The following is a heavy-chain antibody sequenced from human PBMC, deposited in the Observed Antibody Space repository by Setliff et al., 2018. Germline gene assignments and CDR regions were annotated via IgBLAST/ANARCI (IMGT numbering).Heavy chain of an antibody. CDR1: TYPFVSYG. J-gene: IGHJ4*02. CDR2: ISAYTGKA. Sequence: ASVKVSCKTSTYPFVSYGLSWVRQAPGQGLEWLGWISAYTGKADYAHNFQDRLTMTTDTSTNTAYMELRSLTSDDTAVYFCARAPRLEWILPTFDYWGQGTPVTVS. D-gene: IGHD3-3*01. V-gene: IGHV1-18*01. CDR3: ARAPRLEWILPTFDY.